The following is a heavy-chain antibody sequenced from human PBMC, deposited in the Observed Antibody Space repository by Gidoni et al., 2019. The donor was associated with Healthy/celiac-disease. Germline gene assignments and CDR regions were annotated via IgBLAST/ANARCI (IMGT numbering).Heavy chain of an antibody. CDR1: GFTFSIYW. J-gene: IGHJ4*02. Sequence: EVQLVESGGGLVQPGGSLRLSCAASGFTFSIYWMSWVRQAPGKGLEWVANITQDGSEKYYVDSVKGRFTISRDNAKNSLYLQMNSLRAEDTAVYYCARAMTRFLEWLPDYWGQGTLVTVSS. CDR2: ITQDGSEK. V-gene: IGHV3-7*01. D-gene: IGHD3-3*01. CDR3: ARAMTRFLEWLPDY.